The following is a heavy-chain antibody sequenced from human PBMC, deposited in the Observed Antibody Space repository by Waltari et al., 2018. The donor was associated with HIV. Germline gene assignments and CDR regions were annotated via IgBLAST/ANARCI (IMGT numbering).Heavy chain of an antibody. CDR1: GGSISSSSYY. V-gene: IGHV4-39*01. D-gene: IGHD6-13*01. Sequence: QLQLQESGPGLVKPSETLSLTCTVSGGSISSSSYYWGWIRQPPGKGLEWIGSIYYSGSTYYNPSLKIRVTISVDTSKNQFSLKLSSVTAADTAVYYCARTGKAAAVYYYYGMDVWGQGTTVTVSS. J-gene: IGHJ6*02. CDR3: ARTGKAAAVYYYYGMDV. CDR2: IYYSGST.